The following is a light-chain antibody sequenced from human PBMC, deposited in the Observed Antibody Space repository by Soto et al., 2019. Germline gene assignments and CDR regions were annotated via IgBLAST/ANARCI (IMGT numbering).Light chain of an antibody. Sequence: QSALTQPASVSGSPGQSITITCTGTSRHVGGYNYVSWYQQHPGKAPKLMIYDVSNRPSGVSNRFSGSKSGNTASLTISGLQAEDEADYYCRSYTSSSPLVFGGGTKLTVL. V-gene: IGLV2-14*01. J-gene: IGLJ2*01. CDR1: SRHVGGYNY. CDR2: DVS. CDR3: RSYTSSSPLV.